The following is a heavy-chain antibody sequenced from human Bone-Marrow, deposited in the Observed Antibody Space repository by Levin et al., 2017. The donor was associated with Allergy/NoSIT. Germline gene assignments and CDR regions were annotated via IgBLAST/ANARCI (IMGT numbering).Heavy chain of an antibody. CDR2: ISYSGNT. D-gene: IGHD2-21*02. Sequence: GSLRLSCTVSADSITNYFWVWIRQPPGKGLEWIGFISYSGNTNYNPSLKSRATISVDTSKNQFSLRLSSVTAADTAMYYCARRVISAIGGWDMDVWGQGTTVTVSS. CDR3: ARRVISAIGGWDMDV. J-gene: IGHJ6*02. V-gene: IGHV4-59*08. CDR1: ADSITNYF.